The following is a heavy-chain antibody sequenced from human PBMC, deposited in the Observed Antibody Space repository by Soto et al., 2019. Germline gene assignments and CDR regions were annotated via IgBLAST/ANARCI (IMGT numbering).Heavy chain of an antibody. D-gene: IGHD3-22*01. CDR1: GYTFTSYW. J-gene: IGHJ6*02. V-gene: IGHV5-51*01. CDR2: IYPGDSDT. Sequence: KVSCKASGYTFTSYWIGWVRQMPGKGLEWMGIIYPGDSDTRYSPSFQGQVTISADKSISTAYLQWSSLKASDTAMYYCARAEYYYDSSGYYYYYYGMDVWGQGTTVTVSS. CDR3: ARAEYYYDSSGYYYYYYGMDV.